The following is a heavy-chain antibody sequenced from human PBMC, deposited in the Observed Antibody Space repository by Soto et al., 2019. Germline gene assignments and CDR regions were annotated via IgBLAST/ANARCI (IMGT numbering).Heavy chain of an antibody. CDR1: GFTFSIYS. Sequence: HPGGSLRLSCAASGFTFSIYSMNWVRQAPGKGLEWVSLISGSGGSTHYADSVEGRFTISRDNSKKSLYLQMNSLRADDTAVYYCARECVDTVTSITIPFDYWGQGALVTVSS. CDR2: ISGSGGST. J-gene: IGHJ4*02. V-gene: IGHV3-23*01. CDR3: ARECVDTVTSITIPFDY. D-gene: IGHD5-12*01.